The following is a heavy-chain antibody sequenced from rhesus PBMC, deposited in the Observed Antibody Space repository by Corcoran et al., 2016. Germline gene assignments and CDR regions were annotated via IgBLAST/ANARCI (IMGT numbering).Heavy chain of an antibody. CDR2: ISPYNGKK. D-gene: IGHD2-21*01. CDR3: TKAKGLAFDY. J-gene: IGHJ4*01. Sequence: QVQLVQSGAEIKPPGASVTLSCKASGYTFTSYYMPWVRQAPGQGLVWIGLISPYNGKKGNAQNFQGRVTITTDTSTSTGYMELSSLRSEDTAVYYCTKAKGLAFDYWGQGVLVTVSS. CDR1: GYTFTSYY. V-gene: IGHV1-180*01.